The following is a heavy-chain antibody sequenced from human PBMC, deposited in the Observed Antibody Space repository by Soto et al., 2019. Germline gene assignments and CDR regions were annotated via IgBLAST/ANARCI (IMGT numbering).Heavy chain of an antibody. V-gene: IGHV4-34*01. Sequence: SETLSLTCAVYGGSFSGYYWSWIRQPPGKGLEWIGEINHSGSTNYNPSLKSRVTISVDTSKNQFSLKLSSVTAADTAVYYCARGGGVVPAAMRIRHPFDPWGQGTLVTVSS. CDR3: ARGGGVVPAAMRIRHPFDP. D-gene: IGHD2-2*01. CDR2: INHSGST. CDR1: GGSFSGYY. J-gene: IGHJ5*02.